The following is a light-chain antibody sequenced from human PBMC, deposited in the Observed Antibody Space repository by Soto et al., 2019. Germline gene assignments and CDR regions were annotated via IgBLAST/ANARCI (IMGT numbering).Light chain of an antibody. V-gene: IGLV2-8*01. CDR3: SSYAGSNNVI. J-gene: IGLJ2*01. CDR2: EVS. CDR1: SSDVGGYNY. Sequence: QSALTQPPSASGSPGQSVTISCTGTSSDVGGYNYVSWYQQHPSKAPKLMIYEVSKRPSGVPDRFSGSKSGNTASLTVSGLQADDEAYYYCSSYAGSNNVIFGGGTKLTVL.